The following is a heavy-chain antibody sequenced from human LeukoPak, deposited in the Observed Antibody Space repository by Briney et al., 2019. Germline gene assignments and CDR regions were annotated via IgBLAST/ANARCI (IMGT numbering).Heavy chain of an antibody. Sequence: SVKVSCKASGGTFSSYAISWVRQAPGQGLEWMGRIIPILGIANYAQKFQGRVTITADKSTSTAYMELSSLRSEDTAVYYCARSPPNYYYMDVWGKGTTVTVSS. CDR1: GGTFSSYA. CDR2: IIPILGIA. J-gene: IGHJ6*03. V-gene: IGHV1-69*04. CDR3: ARSPPNYYYMDV.